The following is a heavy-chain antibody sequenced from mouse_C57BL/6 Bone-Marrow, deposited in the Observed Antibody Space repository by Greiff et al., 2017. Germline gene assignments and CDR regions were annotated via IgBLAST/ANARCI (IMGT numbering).Heavy chain of an antibody. V-gene: IGHV1-61*01. CDR2: IYPTDSET. CDR3: ARSSSSYGSSWFAY. J-gene: IGHJ3*01. Sequence: VQLQQPGAELVRPGSSVKLSCKASGYTFTSYWMDWVKQRPGQGLEWIGNIYPTDSETHYNQKFKDKATLTVDKSSSTAYMQLSSLTSKDSAVYYCARSSSSYGSSWFAYWGRGTLVTVSA. CDR1: GYTFTSYW. D-gene: IGHD1-1*01.